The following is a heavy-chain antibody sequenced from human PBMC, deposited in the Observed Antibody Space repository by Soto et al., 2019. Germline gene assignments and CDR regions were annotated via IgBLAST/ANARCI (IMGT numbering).Heavy chain of an antibody. J-gene: IGHJ6*02. CDR1: GGSIISYY. D-gene: IGHD3-16*01. CDR2: IYYSGST. Sequence: SETLSLTCTVSGGSIISYYWSWIRQPPGKGLEWIGYIYYSGSTNYNPSLKSRVTISVDTSKNQFSLKLSSVTAADTAVYYCARDRGQGDLRHYYGMDVWGQGTTVTVSS. CDR3: ARDRGQGDLRHYYGMDV. V-gene: IGHV4-59*01.